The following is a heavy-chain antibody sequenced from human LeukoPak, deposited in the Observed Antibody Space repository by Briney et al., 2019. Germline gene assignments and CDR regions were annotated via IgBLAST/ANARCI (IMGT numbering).Heavy chain of an antibody. J-gene: IGHJ4*02. CDR1: GFTFDDYA. CDR3: AKSPVPADDYGDYYFDY. V-gene: IGHV3-9*01. Sequence: GGSLRLSCAASGFTFDDYAMHWVRQAPGKGLEWVSGISWNSGSIGYADSVKGRFTISRDNAKNSLYLQMNSLRAEDTALYYCAKSPVPADDYGDYYFDYWGRGTLVTVSS. D-gene: IGHD4-17*01. CDR2: ISWNSGSI.